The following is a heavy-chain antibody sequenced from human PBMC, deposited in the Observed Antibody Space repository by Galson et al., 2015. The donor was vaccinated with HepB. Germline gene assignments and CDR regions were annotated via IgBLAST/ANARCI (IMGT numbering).Heavy chain of an antibody. V-gene: IGHV3-21*01. CDR3: ARDKSDSSGFQWAYYYFDMDV. J-gene: IGHJ6*02. D-gene: IGHD3-22*01. Sequence: SLRLSCAASTFIFSTYSMNWVRQAPGKGLEWVSSISHSSTYIHYADSVKGRFTISRDNAKNSLYLEMNSLRAEDTAVYFCARDKSDSSGFQWAYYYFDMDVWGQGTTVTVSS. CDR2: ISHSSTYI. CDR1: TFIFSTYS.